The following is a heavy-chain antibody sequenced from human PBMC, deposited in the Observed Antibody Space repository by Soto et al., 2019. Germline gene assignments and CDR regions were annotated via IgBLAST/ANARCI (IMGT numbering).Heavy chain of an antibody. J-gene: IGHJ5*02. Sequence: QLQLQESGPGLVKPSKTLSLTCTVSGGSLSSSSYYWGWIRQPPGKGLEWIGSISYSGSTYYTPSLKSRVNTSVDTYKNPFSVTLTSVTAAGTAVYYCARHSRPLTVIVGVKGMFDPWCQGNLVTVAA. CDR2: ISYSGST. CDR1: GGSLSSSSYY. D-gene: IGHD3-22*01. CDR3: ARHSRPLTVIVGVKGMFDP. V-gene: IGHV4-39*01.